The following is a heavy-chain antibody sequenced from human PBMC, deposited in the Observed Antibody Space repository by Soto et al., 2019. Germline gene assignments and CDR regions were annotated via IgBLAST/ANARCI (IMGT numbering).Heavy chain of an antibody. J-gene: IGHJ3*01. Sequence: GGSLRLSCSSSGFTLSNYAMDWVRQASGKGLEWVGRIRSKANSYATAYAASVKGRFTISRDDSKNTAYLQMNSLKTEDTAVYYCTRHTTMIVVWGQGTMVTVSS. CDR1: GFTLSNYA. V-gene: IGHV3-73*01. D-gene: IGHD3-22*01. CDR3: TRHTTMIVV. CDR2: IRSKANSYAT.